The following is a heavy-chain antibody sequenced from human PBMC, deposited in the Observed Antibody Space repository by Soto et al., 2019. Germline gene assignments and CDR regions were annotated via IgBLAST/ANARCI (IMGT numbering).Heavy chain of an antibody. CDR2: ISGSGDTT. J-gene: IGHJ4*02. V-gene: IGHV3-23*01. CDR1: GFTFSSYA. Sequence: EVQLLESGGGLVQPGGSLRLSCAASGFTFSSYAMSWVRQAPGKGLEWVSAISGSGDTTYYADSVRGRFTISRDNSMNTLYLQMNSLRAKDTAIYDCADILWGGRDSFDYWGQGTLATVSS. D-gene: IGHD2-21*01. CDR3: ADILWGGRDSFDY.